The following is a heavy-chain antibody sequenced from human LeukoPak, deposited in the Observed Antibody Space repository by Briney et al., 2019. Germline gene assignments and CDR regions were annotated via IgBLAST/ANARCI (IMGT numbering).Heavy chain of an antibody. Sequence: PGGSLRLSCAASGFTFDDYAMHWVRQAPGKGLEWVLGISWNSGSIGYADSVKGRFTISRDNAKNSLYLQMNSLRAEDTALYYCAKDMGEAAAGTSFDYWGQGTLVTVSS. CDR3: AKDMGEAAAGTSFDY. CDR2: ISWNSGSI. V-gene: IGHV3-9*01. CDR1: GFTFDDYA. J-gene: IGHJ4*02. D-gene: IGHD6-13*01.